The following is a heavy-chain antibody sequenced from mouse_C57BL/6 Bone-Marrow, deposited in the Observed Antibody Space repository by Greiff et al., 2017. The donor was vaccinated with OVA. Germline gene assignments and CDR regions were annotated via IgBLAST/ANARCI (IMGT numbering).Heavy chain of an antibody. D-gene: IGHD2-5*01. V-gene: IGHV1-69*01. CDR2: IDPSDSYT. CDR3: ARDSNYVEAMDY. Sequence: QVQLQQPGAELVMPGASVKLSCKASGYTFTSYWMHWVKQRPGQGLEWIGEIDPSDSYTNYNQKFKGKSTLTVDKSSSTAYMQLSILTSEDSAVYYWARDSNYVEAMDYWGQGTSVTVSS. CDR1: GYTFTSYW. J-gene: IGHJ4*01.